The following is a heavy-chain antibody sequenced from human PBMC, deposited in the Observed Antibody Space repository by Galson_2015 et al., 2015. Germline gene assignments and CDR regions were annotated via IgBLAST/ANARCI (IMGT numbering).Heavy chain of an antibody. CDR1: GYTFTSYY. J-gene: IGHJ4*02. CDR3: ARDFYASFREILTGYSDY. CDR2: INPSGGST. Sequence: SVKVSCKASGYTFTSYYMHWVRQAPGQGLEWMGIINPSGGSTSYAQKFQGRVTMTRDTSTSTVYMELSSLRSEDTAVYYCARDFYASFREILTGYSDYWGQGTLVTVSS. D-gene: IGHD3-9*01. V-gene: IGHV1-46*01.